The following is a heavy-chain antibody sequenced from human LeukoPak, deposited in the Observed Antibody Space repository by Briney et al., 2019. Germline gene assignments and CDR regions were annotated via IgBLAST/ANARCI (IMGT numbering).Heavy chain of an antibody. J-gene: IGHJ4*02. V-gene: IGHV3-21*01. D-gene: IGHD2-15*01. CDR3: ARDLGDCSGGSCYYYFDY. CDR1: GFTFSSYS. CDR2: IGSSSSYI. Sequence: TGGSLRLSCAASGFTFSSYSMNWVRQAPGKGLEWVSSIGSSSSYIYYADSVKGRFTISRDNAKNSLYLQMNSLRAEDTAVYYCARDLGDCSGGSCYYYFDYWGQGTLVTVSS.